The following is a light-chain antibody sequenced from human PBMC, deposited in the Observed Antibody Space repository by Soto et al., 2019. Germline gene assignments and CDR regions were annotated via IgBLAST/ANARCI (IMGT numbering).Light chain of an antibody. CDR3: QKNYNGPFT. CDR1: QSISRY. CDR2: SAS. J-gene: IGKJ3*01. V-gene: IGKV1-39*01. Sequence: DIQMTQSPSSLSASVGDRVTVTCRAGQSISRYLNWYQQRPGKAPKLLIYSASSLQTGVPSRFSGSGSGTDFTLTISSLQPEDFATYYCQKNYNGPFTFGAGTKGDIK.